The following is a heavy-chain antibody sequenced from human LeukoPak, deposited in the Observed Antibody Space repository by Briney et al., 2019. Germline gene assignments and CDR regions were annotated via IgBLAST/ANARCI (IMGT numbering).Heavy chain of an antibody. V-gene: IGHV1-69*02. J-gene: IGHJ5*02. Sequence: ASVKVSCKASGGTFSSYTISWVRQAPGQGLEWMGRIIPILGIANYAQKFQGGVTITADKSTSTAYMELSSLRSEDTAVYYCATAGTGLQDWFDPWGQGTLVTVSS. CDR2: IIPILGIA. CDR3: ATAGTGLQDWFDP. D-gene: IGHD6-13*01. CDR1: GGTFSSYT.